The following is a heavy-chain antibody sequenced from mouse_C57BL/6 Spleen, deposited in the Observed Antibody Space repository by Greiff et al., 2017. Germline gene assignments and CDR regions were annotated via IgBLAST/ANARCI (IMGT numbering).Heavy chain of an antibody. CDR3: TRGGYYGWYFDV. Sequence: VQLKESGEGLVKPGGSLKLSCAASGFTFSSYAMSWVRQTPEKRLEWVAYISSGGDYIYYADTVKGRFTISRDNARNTLYLQMSSLKSEDTAMYYCTRGGYYGWYFDVWGTGTTVTVSS. CDR2: ISSGGDYI. D-gene: IGHD2-3*01. CDR1: GFTFSSYA. V-gene: IGHV5-9-1*02. J-gene: IGHJ1*03.